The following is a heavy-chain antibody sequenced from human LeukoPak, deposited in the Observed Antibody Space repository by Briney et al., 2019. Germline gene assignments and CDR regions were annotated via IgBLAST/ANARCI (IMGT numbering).Heavy chain of an antibody. J-gene: IGHJ4*02. Sequence: GGSLRLSCAASRFTFSSYTMNWVRQAPGKRLEWVSSINRSSDYIYYADSVKGRFTISRDNAKNSLYLQMNSRRAEDTAVYYCARGGYSSSRPFLWGQGTLVTVS. D-gene: IGHD6-13*01. CDR2: INRSSDYI. CDR1: RFTFSSYT. CDR3: ARGGYSSSRPFL. V-gene: IGHV3-21*01.